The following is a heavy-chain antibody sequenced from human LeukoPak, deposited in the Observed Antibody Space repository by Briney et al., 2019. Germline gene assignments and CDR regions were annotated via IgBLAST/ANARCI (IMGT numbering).Heavy chain of an antibody. V-gene: IGHV3-7*01. CDR2: IKHDGSEE. CDR1: GFTLSGHW. D-gene: IGHD3-16*02. CDR3: GYTNNFYH. J-gene: IGHJ4*02. Sequence: GGSLRLSCVASGFTLSGHWMHWVRQAPGQGLEWVANIKHDGSEEYYVDSVKGRFTISRDDGRNSVSLQMNSVRAEDTAVYYCGYTNNFYHWGQGTLVVVSS.